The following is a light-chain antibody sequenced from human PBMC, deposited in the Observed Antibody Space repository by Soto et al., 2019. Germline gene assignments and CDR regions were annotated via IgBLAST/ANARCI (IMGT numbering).Light chain of an antibody. V-gene: IGKV4-1*01. CDR2: WAS. J-gene: IGKJ1*01. CDR1: QSVLFSSNNKNY. CDR3: QQHYDSPPT. Sequence: DIVMTQSPASLSVSLGERATINCKSRQSVLFSSNNKNYLAWYQQKPGPPPQLLIYWASTRESGVPDRFSGSGSGTDFTLTISSLQAGDVAVYYCQQHYDSPPTFGQGTKVEIK.